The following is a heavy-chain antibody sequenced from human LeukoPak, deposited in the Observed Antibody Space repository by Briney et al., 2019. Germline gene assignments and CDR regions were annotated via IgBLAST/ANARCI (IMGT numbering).Heavy chain of an antibody. CDR2: ISYDGSNK. Sequence: GGSLRLSCAASGFTFSSYAMHWVRQAPGKGLEWVAVISYDGSNKYYADSVKGRFTISRDNSKNTLYLQMNSLRDEDTALYYCARLAEYYDSSGYYPYYYYYYMDVWGKGTTVTVSS. D-gene: IGHD3-22*01. CDR1: GFTFSSYA. J-gene: IGHJ6*03. CDR3: ARLAEYYDSSGYYPYYYYYYMDV. V-gene: IGHV3-30*04.